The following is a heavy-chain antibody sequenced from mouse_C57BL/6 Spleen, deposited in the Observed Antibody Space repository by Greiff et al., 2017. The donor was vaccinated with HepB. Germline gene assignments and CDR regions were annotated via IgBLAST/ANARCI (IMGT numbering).Heavy chain of an antibody. CDR2: ISDGGSYT. V-gene: IGHV5-4*03. CDR3: ARAPDY. CDR1: GFTFSSYA. Sequence: EVKLVESGGGLVKPGGPLKLSCAASGFTFSSYAMSWVRQTPEKRLEWVATISDGGSYTYYPDNVKGRFTISRDNAKNNLYLQMSHLKSEDTAMYYCARAPDYWGQGTTLTVSS. J-gene: IGHJ2*01.